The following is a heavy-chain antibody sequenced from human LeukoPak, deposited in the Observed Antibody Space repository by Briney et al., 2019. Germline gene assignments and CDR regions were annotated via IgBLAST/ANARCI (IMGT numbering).Heavy chain of an antibody. Sequence: PSETLSLTCAVSGGSISSSSYYWGWIRQPPGKGLEWIGSIYYSGSTYYNPSLKSRVTISVDTSKYQFSLKLSSVTAADTAVYYCARVVAGNFDYWGQGTLVTVSS. CDR1: GGSISSSSYY. J-gene: IGHJ4*02. V-gene: IGHV4-39*01. D-gene: IGHD6-19*01. CDR3: ARVVAGNFDY. CDR2: IYYSGST.